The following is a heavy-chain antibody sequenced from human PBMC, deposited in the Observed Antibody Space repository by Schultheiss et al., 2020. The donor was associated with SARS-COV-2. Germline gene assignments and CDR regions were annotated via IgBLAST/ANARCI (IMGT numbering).Heavy chain of an antibody. V-gene: IGHV3-13*05. J-gene: IGHJ6*02. Sequence: GGSLRLSCAASGFTFSSYDMHWVRQATGKGLEWVSAIGTAGDPYYPGSVKGRFTISRDNSKNTLYLQMNSLRADDTAVYYCAREDHDFWSGYYYYYGMDVWGQGTTVTVSS. CDR3: AREDHDFWSGYYYYYGMDV. CDR2: IGTAGDP. D-gene: IGHD3-3*01. CDR1: GFTFSSYD.